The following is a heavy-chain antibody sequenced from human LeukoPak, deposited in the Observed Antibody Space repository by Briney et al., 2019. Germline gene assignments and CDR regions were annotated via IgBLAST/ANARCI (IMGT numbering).Heavy chain of an antibody. Sequence: PGRSLRLSCAASGFTFSSYGMHWVRQAPGKGLEWVAFIRYDGSNKYYADSVKGRFTISRDNSKNTLYLQMNSLRAEDTAVYYCAKGQYIVVVPAARRGFDYWGQGTLVTVSS. D-gene: IGHD2-2*01. V-gene: IGHV3-30*02. J-gene: IGHJ4*02. CDR3: AKGQYIVVVPAARRGFDY. CDR1: GFTFSSYG. CDR2: IRYDGSNK.